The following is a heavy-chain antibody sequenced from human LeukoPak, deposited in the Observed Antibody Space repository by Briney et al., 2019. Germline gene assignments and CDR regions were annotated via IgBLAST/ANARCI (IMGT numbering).Heavy chain of an antibody. D-gene: IGHD2-2*01. V-gene: IGHV4-34*01. CDR1: GGSFSGYY. Sequence: SETLSLTCAVYGGSFSGYYWSWIRQPPGKGLEWIGEINHSGSTNYNSSLTSRVTISVDTSKNQFSLKLSSVTAADTAVYYCARGVDRYCGSTSCYGGWFDPWGQGTLVTVSS. CDR3: ARGVDRYCGSTSCYGGWFDP. CDR2: INHSGST. J-gene: IGHJ5*02.